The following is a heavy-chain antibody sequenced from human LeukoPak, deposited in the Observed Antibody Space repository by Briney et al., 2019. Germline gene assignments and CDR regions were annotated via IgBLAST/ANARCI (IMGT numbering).Heavy chain of an antibody. Sequence: ASVKVSCKASGYTFTGYYMHWVRQAPGQGLEWMGRINPNSGGTNYAQKFQGWVTMTRDTSISTAYMELSRLRSDDTAVYYCAREAAVAGRGLDYWGQGTLVTVSS. J-gene: IGHJ4*02. D-gene: IGHD6-19*01. CDR2: INPNSGGT. V-gene: IGHV1-2*04. CDR1: GYTFTGYY. CDR3: AREAAVAGRGLDY.